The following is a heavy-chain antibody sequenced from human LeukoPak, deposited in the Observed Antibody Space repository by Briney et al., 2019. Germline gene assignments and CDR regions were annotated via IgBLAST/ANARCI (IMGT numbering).Heavy chain of an antibody. Sequence: SETLSLTCAVYGGSFSGYYWSWIRQPPGKGLEWNGEINHSGSTNYNPSLKSRVTISVDTSKNQFSLKLSSVTAADTAVYYCARRGYKLLWYYYYYMDVWGKGTTVTISS. CDR3: ARRGYKLLWYYYYYMDV. V-gene: IGHV4-34*01. CDR1: GGSFSGYY. CDR2: INHSGST. D-gene: IGHD2-2*01. J-gene: IGHJ6*03.